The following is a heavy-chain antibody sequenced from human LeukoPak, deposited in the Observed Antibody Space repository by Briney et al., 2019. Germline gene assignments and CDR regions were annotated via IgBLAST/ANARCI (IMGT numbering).Heavy chain of an antibody. D-gene: IGHD5-24*01. J-gene: IGHJ3*02. Sequence: ASVKDSCKASGYTFTSYNMHWVRQAPGQGLEWMGIIKPSGGSTTYAQKFQGRVTMTRDMSTSTLYMELSSLRSEDTAVYYCARVRDGYNDAYDIWGQGTMVTVSS. CDR3: ARVRDGYNDAYDI. V-gene: IGHV1-46*01. CDR1: GYTFTSYN. CDR2: IKPSGGST.